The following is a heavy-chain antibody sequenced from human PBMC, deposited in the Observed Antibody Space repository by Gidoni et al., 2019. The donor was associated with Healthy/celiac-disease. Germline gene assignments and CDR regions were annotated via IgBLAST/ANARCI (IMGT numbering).Heavy chain of an antibody. J-gene: IGHJ5*02. CDR1: GGSISSSSYY. Sequence: QLQLQESGPGLVKPSETLSLTCTVSGGSISSSSYYWGWLRQPPGKGLEWIGSIYYSGSTYYNPSLKSRVTISVDTSKNQFSLKLSSVTAADTAVYYCATKISGWYSNWFDPWGQGTLVTVSS. D-gene: IGHD6-19*01. CDR2: IYYSGST. V-gene: IGHV4-39*01. CDR3: ATKISGWYSNWFDP.